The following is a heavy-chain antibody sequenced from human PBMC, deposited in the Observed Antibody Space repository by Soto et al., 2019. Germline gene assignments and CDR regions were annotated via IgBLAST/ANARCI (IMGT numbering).Heavy chain of an antibody. CDR3: ARGDYGGPPDY. V-gene: IGHV4-30-2*01. CDR2: IYHSGST. D-gene: IGHD4-17*01. Sequence: SSETLSLTCAVSGGSISSGGYSWSWIRQPPGKGLEWIGYIYHSGSTYYNPSLKSRVTISVDRSKNQFSLKLSSVTAADTAVYYCARGDYGGPPDYWGQGTLVTVSS. J-gene: IGHJ4*02. CDR1: GGSISSGGYS.